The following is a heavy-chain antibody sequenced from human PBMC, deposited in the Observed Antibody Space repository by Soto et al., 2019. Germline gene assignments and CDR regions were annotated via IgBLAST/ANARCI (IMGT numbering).Heavy chain of an antibody. CDR3: VREDGLRSFDS. V-gene: IGHV3-33*01. CDR1: GFTYSAYG. Sequence: QVQLVESGGGVVQPGRSLRLSCAASGFTYSAYGMHWVRQSPGKGLEWVAVVWFDGSHQYYGDSVKGRFTISRDNSRDTVHLQMSRLRVDDTAVHYCVREDGLRSFDSWGQGTLVTVSP. CDR2: VWFDGSHQ. J-gene: IGHJ4*02. D-gene: IGHD3-9*01.